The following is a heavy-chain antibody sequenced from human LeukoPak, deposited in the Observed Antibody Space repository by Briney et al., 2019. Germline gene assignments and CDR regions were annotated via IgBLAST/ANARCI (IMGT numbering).Heavy chain of an antibody. CDR3: ARHPRVGAQGVDY. CDR2: INPNSGGT. Sequence: RASVKVSCKASGYTFTGYYMHWVRQAPGQGLEWMGRINPNSGGTNCAQKFQGRVTMTRDTSISTAYMELSRLRSDDTAVYYCARHPRVGAQGVDYWGQGTLVTVSS. CDR1: GYTFTGYY. D-gene: IGHD1-26*01. V-gene: IGHV1-2*06. J-gene: IGHJ4*02.